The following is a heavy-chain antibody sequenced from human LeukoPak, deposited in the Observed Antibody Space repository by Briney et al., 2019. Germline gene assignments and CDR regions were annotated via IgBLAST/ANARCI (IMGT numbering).Heavy chain of an antibody. Sequence: ASVPGSRKASGYTFTGYYMHWVRQAPGQGLEWMGWINPNSGGTNYAQKFQGRVTMTRDTSISTAYMELSRLRSDDTAAYYCARDDGTLGYCSSTSCYDGSPWGQGTLVTVSS. V-gene: IGHV1-2*02. CDR1: GYTFTGYY. J-gene: IGHJ5*02. D-gene: IGHD2-2*01. CDR3: ARDDGTLGYCSSTSCYDGSP. CDR2: INPNSGGT.